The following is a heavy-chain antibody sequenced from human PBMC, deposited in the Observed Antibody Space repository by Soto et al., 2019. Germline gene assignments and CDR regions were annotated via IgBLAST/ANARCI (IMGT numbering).Heavy chain of an antibody. CDR2: IYYSGST. CDR1: GGSISSGGYY. J-gene: IGHJ3*02. D-gene: IGHD2-2*01. CDR3: ARGQDIVVVPAAMGSYGAFDI. Sequence: QVQLQESGPGLVKPSQTLSLTCTVSGGSISSGGYYWSWIRQHPGKGLEWIGYIYYSGSTHYNPSLKSRVTISVDTSKNQFSLKLSSVTAADTAVYYCARGQDIVVVPAAMGSYGAFDIWGQGTMVTVSS. V-gene: IGHV4-31*03.